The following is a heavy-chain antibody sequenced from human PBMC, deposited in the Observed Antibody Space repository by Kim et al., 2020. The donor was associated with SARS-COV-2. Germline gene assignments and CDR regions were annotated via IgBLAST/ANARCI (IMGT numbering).Heavy chain of an antibody. CDR3: AKHGIAEPGG. V-gene: IGHV5-51*01. D-gene: IGHD6-13*01. CDR2: DT. J-gene: IGHJ4*02. Sequence: DTRYSPSFQGQVTISADKSISTAYLQWSSLKASDTAMYYCAKHGIAEPGGWGQGTLVTVSS.